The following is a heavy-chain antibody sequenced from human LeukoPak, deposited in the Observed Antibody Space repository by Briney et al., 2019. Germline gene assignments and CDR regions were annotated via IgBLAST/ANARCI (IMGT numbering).Heavy chain of an antibody. CDR3: AKSIVAVADSYYFDY. J-gene: IGHJ4*02. CDR2: ISSSSSYI. D-gene: IGHD6-19*01. Sequence: GGSLRLSCAASGFTFSSYSMNWVRQAPGKGLELVSSISSSSSYIYYADSVKGRFTISRDNAKNSLYLQMNSLRAEDTAVYYCAKSIVAVADSYYFDYWGQGTLVTVSS. CDR1: GFTFSSYS. V-gene: IGHV3-21*04.